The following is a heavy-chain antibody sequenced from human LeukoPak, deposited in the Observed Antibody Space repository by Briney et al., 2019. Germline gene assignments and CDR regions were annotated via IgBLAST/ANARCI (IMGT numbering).Heavy chain of an antibody. CDR2: ISGSGGSA. CDR1: GFTFSSYA. CDR3: AKDNAGPGAPYGSGSGYYYGMDV. Sequence: GGSLRLSCAASGFTFSSYAMSWVRQAPGKGLEWVSAISGSGGSAYYADSVKGRFTISRDNSKNTLYLQMNSLRAEDTAVYYCAKDNAGPGAPYGSGSGYYYGMDVWGQGTTVTVSS. J-gene: IGHJ6*02. V-gene: IGHV3-23*01. D-gene: IGHD3-10*01.